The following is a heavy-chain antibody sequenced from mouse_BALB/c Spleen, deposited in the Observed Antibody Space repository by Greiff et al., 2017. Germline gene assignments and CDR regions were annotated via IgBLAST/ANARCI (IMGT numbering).Heavy chain of an antibody. CDR1: GFSLTSYG. D-gene: IGHD1-1*01. CDR2: IWAGGST. J-gene: IGHJ3*01. Sequence: VMLVESGPGLVAPSQSLSITCTVSGFSLTSYGVHWVRQPPGKGLEWLGVIWAGGSTNYNSALMSRLSISKDNSKSQVFLKMNSLQTDDTAMYYCARDTNYYGSSYGFAYWGQGTLVTVSA. CDR3: ARDTNYYGSSYGFAY. V-gene: IGHV2-9*02.